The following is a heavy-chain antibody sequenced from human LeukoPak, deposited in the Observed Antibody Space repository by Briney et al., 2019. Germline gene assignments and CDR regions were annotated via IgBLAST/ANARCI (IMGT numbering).Heavy chain of an antibody. CDR1: GFTFSSSA. CDR3: AKDRVWFGESDFDY. Sequence: PGGSLRLSCSASGFTFSSSAMYWVRQAPGKGLEYVSAFSSDGSSTFYADSVKGRFTISRDNSKNTLYLQMNSLRAEDTAVYYCAKDRVWFGESDFDYWGQGTLVTVSS. CDR2: FSSDGSST. D-gene: IGHD3-10*01. V-gene: IGHV3-64*04. J-gene: IGHJ4*02.